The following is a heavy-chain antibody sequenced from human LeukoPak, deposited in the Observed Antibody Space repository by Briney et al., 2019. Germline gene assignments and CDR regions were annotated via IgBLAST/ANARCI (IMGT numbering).Heavy chain of an antibody. J-gene: IGHJ4*02. V-gene: IGHV4-4*02. CDR3: ARETGELPYYSDY. CDR2: IFYSGSI. D-gene: IGHD3-10*01. Sequence: SETLSLTCAVSGGSISTYNWWSWVRQPPGKGLEWIGEIFYSGSINYNPSLKSRVTLSLDKSKNQFSLQLSSVTAADTAVYYCARETGELPYYSDYWGQGTLVTVSS. CDR1: GGSISTYNW.